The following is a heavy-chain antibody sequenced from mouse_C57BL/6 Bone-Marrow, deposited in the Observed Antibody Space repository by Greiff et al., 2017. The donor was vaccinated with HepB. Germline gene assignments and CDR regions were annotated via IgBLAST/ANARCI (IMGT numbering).Heavy chain of an antibody. J-gene: IGHJ4*01. V-gene: IGHV5-4*03. CDR2: ISDGGSYT. CDR3: ARRLLHYYYAMDY. CDR1: GFTFSSYA. Sequence: EVQLVESGGGLVKPGGSLKLSCAASGFTFSSYAMSWVRQTPEKRLEWVATISDGGSYTYYPDNVKGRFTISRDNAKNNLYLQLSHLKSEDTAMYYCARRLLHYYYAMDYWGQGTSVTVSS. D-gene: IGHD2-3*01.